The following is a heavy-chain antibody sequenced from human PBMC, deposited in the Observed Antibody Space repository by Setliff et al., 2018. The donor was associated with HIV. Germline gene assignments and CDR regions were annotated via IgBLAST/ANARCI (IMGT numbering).Heavy chain of an antibody. Sequence: LETLSLTCAVSGYSISSGYYWGWIRQPPGKGLEWIGHIYHSGSTSYNPSLKSRATISVDTSKNQFSLKLSSVTAADTAVYYCATVSGYYWQYFDYWGPGTLVTVSS. D-gene: IGHD3-22*01. J-gene: IGHJ4*02. CDR3: ATVSGYYWQYFDY. CDR2: IYHSGST. CDR1: GYSISSGYY. V-gene: IGHV4-38-2*01.